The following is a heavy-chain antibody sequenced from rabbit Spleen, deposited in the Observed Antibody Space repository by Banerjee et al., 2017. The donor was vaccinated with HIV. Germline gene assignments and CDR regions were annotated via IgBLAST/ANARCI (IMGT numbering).Heavy chain of an antibody. J-gene: IGHJ4*01. CDR1: GFSFSSGYD. Sequence: QEQLVESGGGLVQPEGSLTLTCTVSGFSFSSGYDMCWVRQAPGKGLEWIGYIYPVFGNTYYANWVNGRFAISSHNAQNTLYLQLNSLTAADTATYFCVREAGYGGYGDGNLWGPGTLVTVS. V-gene: IGHV1S47*01. CDR3: VREAGYGGYGDGNL. D-gene: IGHD6-1*01. CDR2: IYPVFGNT.